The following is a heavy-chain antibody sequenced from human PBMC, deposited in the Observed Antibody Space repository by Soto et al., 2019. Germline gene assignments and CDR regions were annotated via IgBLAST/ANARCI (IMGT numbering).Heavy chain of an antibody. CDR2: ISGSGCST. J-gene: IGHJ4*02. Sequence: PGGSLRLSCAASGFTFSIYAMSWFRQAPGKGLEWVSAISGSGCSTYYADSVKGRFTISRDNAKNSLYLQMNSLRDEDTAVYYCARDQSPTYYDYVWGSYPDYWGQGTLVTVSS. V-gene: IGHV3-23*01. CDR3: ARDQSPTYYDYVWGSYPDY. CDR1: GFTFSIYA. D-gene: IGHD3-16*02.